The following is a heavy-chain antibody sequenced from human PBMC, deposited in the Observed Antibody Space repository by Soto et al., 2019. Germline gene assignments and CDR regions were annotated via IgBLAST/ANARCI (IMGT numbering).Heavy chain of an antibody. Sequence: GGSLRLSCAASGFTFSSYEMNWVRQAPGKGLEWVSYISSRGSTIYYADSVKRRFTIYRDNAKNSLYLQLNSLRAEDTAVYYCARASLAGLYNWFDPWGQGTLVTVSS. V-gene: IGHV3-48*03. CDR2: ISSRGSTI. CDR3: ARASLAGLYNWFDP. CDR1: GFTFSSYE. J-gene: IGHJ5*02.